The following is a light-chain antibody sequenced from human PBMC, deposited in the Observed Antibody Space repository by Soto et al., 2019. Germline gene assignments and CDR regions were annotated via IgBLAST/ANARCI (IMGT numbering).Light chain of an antibody. CDR1: QSVLSN. Sequence: EVVMTQSPGTLSVSLGESATLSCRASQSVLSNLAWYQQKPGQAPRLLIYGASTRATGLPARFSGSGSGTQFTLTISSLQSEDFAVYYCQQYNNWPITFGQGTRLEIK. CDR3: QQYNNWPIT. CDR2: GAS. V-gene: IGKV3-15*01. J-gene: IGKJ5*01.